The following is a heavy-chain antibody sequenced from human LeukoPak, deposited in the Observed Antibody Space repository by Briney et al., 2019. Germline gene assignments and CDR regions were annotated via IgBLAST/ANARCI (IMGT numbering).Heavy chain of an antibody. CDR2: IIPIFGTA. J-gene: IGHJ4*02. D-gene: IGHD3-3*01. CDR1: GGTFSSYA. CDR3: ARTLFFGVVTRFDY. V-gene: IGHV1-69*05. Sequence: SVKVSCKASGGTFSSYAISWVRQAPGQGLEWMGRIIPIFGTANYAQKFQGRVTITTDESTSTAYMELSSLRSEDTAVHYCARTLFFGVVTRFDYWRQGTLVTVSS.